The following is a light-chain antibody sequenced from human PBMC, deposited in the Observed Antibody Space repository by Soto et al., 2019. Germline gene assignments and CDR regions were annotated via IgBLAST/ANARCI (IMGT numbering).Light chain of an antibody. V-gene: IGLV2-23*02. CDR1: SSDVGTYNL. CDR2: EVA. Sequence: QSALAQPASVSGSPEQSVTISCTGTSSDVGTYNLVSWYQQHPGKASKLLIYEVAEQPSGVSNRFSGSKFGNTASLTISGLLPEDEADYYCCSYGGSSALPYVFGAGTKLTVL. CDR3: CSYGGSSALPYV. J-gene: IGLJ1*01.